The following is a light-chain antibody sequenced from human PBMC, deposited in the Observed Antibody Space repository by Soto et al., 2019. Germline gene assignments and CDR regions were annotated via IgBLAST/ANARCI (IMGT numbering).Light chain of an antibody. CDR2: GAS. CDR3: QQYGSSPPVT. Sequence: EIVLTQSPGTLSLSPGERATLSCRASQSVSGSYLAWYQQKPGQAPRLXXYGASSRATGIPDRFSGSGSGTDFTLTISRLEPEDFAVYYCQQYGSSPPVTFGQGTKVDIK. V-gene: IGKV3-20*01. J-gene: IGKJ1*01. CDR1: QSVSGSY.